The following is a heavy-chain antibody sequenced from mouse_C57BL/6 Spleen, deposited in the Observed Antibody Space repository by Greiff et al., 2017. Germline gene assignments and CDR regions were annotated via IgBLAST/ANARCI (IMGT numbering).Heavy chain of an antibody. Sequence: QVQLQQSGPELVKPGASVKISCKASGYAFSSSWMNWVKQRPGKGLEWIGRLSPGDGDTNYNGKFKGKATLTADKSSSTAYMQLSSLTSEDSAVYFCARGDYDYCDYWGQGTTLTVSS. V-gene: IGHV1-82*01. D-gene: IGHD2-4*01. CDR1: GYAFSSSW. CDR3: ARGDYDYCDY. J-gene: IGHJ2*01. CDR2: LSPGDGDT.